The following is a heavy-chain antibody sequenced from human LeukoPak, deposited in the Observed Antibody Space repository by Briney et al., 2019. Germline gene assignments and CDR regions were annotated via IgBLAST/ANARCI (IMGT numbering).Heavy chain of an antibody. CDR3: ARDTPNGDYGMDV. CDR2: IYSGGST. CDR1: GFTVSSNY. J-gene: IGHJ6*02. Sequence: GGSLRLSCAASGFTVSSNYMSWVRQAPGKGLEWVSVIYSGGSTYYADSVKGRFTISRDNSKNTLYLQMNSLRAEDTAVYYCARDTPNGDYGMDVWGQGTTVTVSS. V-gene: IGHV3-53*01. D-gene: IGHD4-17*01.